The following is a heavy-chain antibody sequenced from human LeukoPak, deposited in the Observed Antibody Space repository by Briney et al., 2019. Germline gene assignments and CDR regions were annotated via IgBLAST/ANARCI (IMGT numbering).Heavy chain of an antibody. CDR1: GFTFSSYS. V-gene: IGHV3-21*01. Sequence: PGGSLRLSCAASGFTFSSYSMNWVRQAPGKGLEWVSSISSSSSYIYYADSVKGRFTISRDNAKNSLYLQMNSLRAEDTAVYYCARGSAAGRWDYYYGMDVWGQGTTVTVPS. CDR2: ISSSSSYI. CDR3: ARGSAAGRWDYYYGMDV. D-gene: IGHD6-13*01. J-gene: IGHJ6*02.